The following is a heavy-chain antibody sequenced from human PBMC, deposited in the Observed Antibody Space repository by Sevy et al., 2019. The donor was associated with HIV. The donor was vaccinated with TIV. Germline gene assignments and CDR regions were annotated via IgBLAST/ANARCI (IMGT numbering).Heavy chain of an antibody. CDR3: ARGWTTVVTLDALDI. V-gene: IGHV1-69*13. CDR2: ITPIFGPT. Sequence: ASVKVSCKASGGTFSSYGISWVRQAPGQGLEWMGRITPIFGPTNYAQKFQGRVTITADESTSTVYMELSGLESKDTALYFCARGWTTVVTLDALDIWGQGTMVTVSS. D-gene: IGHD4-17*01. J-gene: IGHJ3*02. CDR1: GGTFSSYG.